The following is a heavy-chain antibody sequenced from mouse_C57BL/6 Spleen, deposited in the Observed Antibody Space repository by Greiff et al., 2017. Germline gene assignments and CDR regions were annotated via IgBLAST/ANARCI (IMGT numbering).Heavy chain of an antibody. CDR3: ARDVAY. CDR1: GYSITSGYY. J-gene: IGHJ3*01. CDR2: ISYDGSN. V-gene: IGHV3-6*01. Sequence: ESGPGLVKPSQSLSLTCSVTGYSITSGYYWNWIRQFPGNKLEWMGYISYDGSNNSNPSLKNRISITRDTSKNQFFLKLNSVTTEDTATYYCARDVAYWGQGTLVTVSA.